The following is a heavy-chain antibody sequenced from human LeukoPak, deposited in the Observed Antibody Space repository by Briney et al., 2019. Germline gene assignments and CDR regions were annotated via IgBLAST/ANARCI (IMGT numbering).Heavy chain of an antibody. CDR1: GFTFSSYA. CDR3: ARATYRGTLN. V-gene: IGHV3-30-3*01. D-gene: IGHD3-16*01. Sequence: GGCLRLSCAASGFTFSSYAMHWVRQAPGKGLEWVAVISYDGSNKYYADSVKGRFTISRDNSKNTLYLQMNSLRAEDTAVYYCARATYRGTLNWGQGTLVTVSS. CDR2: ISYDGSNK. J-gene: IGHJ4*02.